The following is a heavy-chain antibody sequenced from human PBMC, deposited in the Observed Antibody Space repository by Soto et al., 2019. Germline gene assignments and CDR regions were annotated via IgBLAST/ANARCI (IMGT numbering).Heavy chain of an antibody. CDR2: IIPILGIA. V-gene: IGHV1-69*08. J-gene: IGHJ5*02. D-gene: IGHD3-3*01. CDR1: GGTFSSYT. CDR3: ARDREKSYDFWSGSPFWFDP. Sequence: QVQLVQSGAEVKKPGSSVNVSCKASGGTFSSYTISWVRQAPGQGLEWMGRIIPILGIANYAQKFQGRVTITADKSTSTAYMELSSLRSEDTAVYYCARDREKSYDFWSGSPFWFDPWGPGTLVTVSS.